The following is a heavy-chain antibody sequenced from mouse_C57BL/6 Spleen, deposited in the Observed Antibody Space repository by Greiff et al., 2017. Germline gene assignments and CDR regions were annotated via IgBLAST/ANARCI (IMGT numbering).Heavy chain of an antibody. CDR1: GFNIKGYY. V-gene: IGHV14-2*01. CDR3: ASQNA. J-gene: IGHJ2*01. CDR2: IDPADGDT. Sequence: EVQLQQSGAELVKPGASVKLSCTASGFNIKGYYMHWVKQRPEQGLEWIGRIDPADGDTKYAPNFQGKATITADTSSNTAYLQLSSLTSEGAAVYYCASQNAWGQGTTRTVSS.